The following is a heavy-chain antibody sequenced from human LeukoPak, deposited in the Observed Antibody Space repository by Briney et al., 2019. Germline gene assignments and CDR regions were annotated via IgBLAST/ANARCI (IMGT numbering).Heavy chain of an antibody. CDR2: IKQDGNEI. J-gene: IGHJ4*02. V-gene: IGHV3-7*01. CDR3: ARAEGRARLTY. CDR1: GFTFRDYW. D-gene: IGHD1-26*01. Sequence: GESLKISCAPSGFTFRDYWMSWVRQAPGKGLEWVANIKQDGNEIYYVDSVKGRFTISRDNAKNSLYLQMNSLRAEDTAVYYCARAEGRARLTYWGQGTLVTVSS.